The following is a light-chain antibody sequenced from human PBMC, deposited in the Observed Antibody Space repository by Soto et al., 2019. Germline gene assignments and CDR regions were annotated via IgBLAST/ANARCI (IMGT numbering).Light chain of an antibody. CDR1: QSVSGY. J-gene: IGKJ3*01. CDR3: QQRSNWPFT. CDR2: DAF. Sequence: EIVLTQSPATLSLSPGERATLSCRASQSVSGYLAWYQQKPGQAPRLLIYDAFNRATGIPARFSGSGSGTDFTLTISSLEPGDFAVYYCQQRSNWPFTFGPGTTVDVK. V-gene: IGKV3-11*01.